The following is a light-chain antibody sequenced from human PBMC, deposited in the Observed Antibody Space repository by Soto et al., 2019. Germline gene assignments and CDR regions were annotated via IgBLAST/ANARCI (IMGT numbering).Light chain of an antibody. CDR1: SSNIGAGYD. V-gene: IGLV1-44*01. J-gene: IGLJ2*01. CDR2: SNN. Sequence: QSVLTQPPSVSGAPGQRVTISCTGSSSNIGAGYDVHWYQQLPGTAPKLLIYSNNQRPSGVPARLSGSKSGTSASLAISGLQSEDEADYYCAAWDDSLNGPVFGGGTKLTVL. CDR3: AAWDDSLNGPV.